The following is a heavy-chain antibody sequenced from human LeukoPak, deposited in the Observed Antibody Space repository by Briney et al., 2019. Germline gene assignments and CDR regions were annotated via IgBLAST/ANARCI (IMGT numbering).Heavy chain of an antibody. CDR2: IVVGSGNT. CDR1: GFTFTSSA. CDR3: AAGFSGSYYPLYYYGMDV. J-gene: IGHJ6*02. D-gene: IGHD3-10*01. V-gene: IGHV1-58*01. Sequence: SVKVSCKASGFTFTSSAVQWVRQARGQRLEWIGWIVVGSGNTNYAQKFQERVTNTRDMSTSTAYMELSSLRSEDTAVYYCAAGFSGSYYPLYYYGMDVWGQGTTVTVSS.